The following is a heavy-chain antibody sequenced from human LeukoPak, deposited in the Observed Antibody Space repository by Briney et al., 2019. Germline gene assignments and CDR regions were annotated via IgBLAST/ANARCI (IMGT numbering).Heavy chain of an antibody. Sequence: SXXTXTELXMHWVRQAPGKGLEWMGGFDPEDGETIYAQKFQGRVTMTEDTSTDTAYMELSSLRSEDTAVYYCATGIAVAGTPFDYWGQGTLVTVSS. V-gene: IGHV1-24*01. CDR2: FDPEDGET. J-gene: IGHJ4*02. CDR3: ATGIAVAGTPFDY. D-gene: IGHD6-19*01. CDR1: XXTXTELX.